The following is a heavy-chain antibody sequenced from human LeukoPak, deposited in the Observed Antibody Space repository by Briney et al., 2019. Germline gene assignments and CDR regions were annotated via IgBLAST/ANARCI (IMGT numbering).Heavy chain of an antibody. CDR2: ISYDGST. Sequence: PSETLSLTCAVSGASISSGDYYWDWIRQPPGKGLEWIGSISYDGSTYYKPSLKSRVTISLDMSKNQFSLKVTSVTAADTAVYFCARDRSKGNSFFDYWGQGTLVTVSS. V-gene: IGHV4-39*07. J-gene: IGHJ4*02. CDR3: ARDRSKGNSFFDY. D-gene: IGHD5-12*01. CDR1: GASISSGDYY.